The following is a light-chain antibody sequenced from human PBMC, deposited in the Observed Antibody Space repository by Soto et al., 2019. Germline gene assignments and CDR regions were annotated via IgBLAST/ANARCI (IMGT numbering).Light chain of an antibody. CDR3: QQYNNWPRT. CDR2: GAS. CDR1: QSVSSSY. V-gene: IGKV3-15*01. Sequence: EILFSQSPGTLSFSPGGRATLSRRASQSVSSSYLAWYQQKPGQAPGLLIYGASTRATGIPARFSGSGSGTEFTLTISSLQSEDFAVYYCQQYNNWPRTFGQGTKVDIK. J-gene: IGKJ1*01.